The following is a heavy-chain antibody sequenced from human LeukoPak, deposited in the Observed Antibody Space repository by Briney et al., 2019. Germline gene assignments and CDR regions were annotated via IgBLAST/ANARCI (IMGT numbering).Heavy chain of an antibody. Sequence: ASVKVSCKASGYTFTSYGISWVRQAPGQGLEWMGWISAYNGNTNYAQKLQGRVTMTTDTSTSTAYMELRSLRSDDTAVYYCARGGGYCSGGSCPTPLDYWGQGILVTVSS. CDR1: GYTFTSYG. D-gene: IGHD2-15*01. V-gene: IGHV1-18*01. CDR2: ISAYNGNT. J-gene: IGHJ4*02. CDR3: ARGGGYCSGGSCPTPLDY.